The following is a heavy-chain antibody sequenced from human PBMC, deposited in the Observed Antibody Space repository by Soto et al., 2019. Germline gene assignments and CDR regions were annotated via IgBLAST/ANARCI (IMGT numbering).Heavy chain of an antibody. Sequence: PGGSLRLSCAASGFTFTRHSMSWVRQAPGKGLEWVSSISSTTNYIYYGDSMKGRFTISRDNAKNSLYLEMNSLRAEDTAVYYCARESEDLTSNFDYWGQGTLVTVSS. V-gene: IGHV3-21*06. CDR1: GFTFTRHS. J-gene: IGHJ4*02. CDR3: ARESEDLTSNFDY. CDR2: ISSTTNYI.